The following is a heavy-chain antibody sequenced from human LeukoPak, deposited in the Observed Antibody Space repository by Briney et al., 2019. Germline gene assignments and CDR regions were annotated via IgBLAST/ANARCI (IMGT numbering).Heavy chain of an antibody. CDR3: ARDDSSRDDSGGYHY. V-gene: IGHV4-4*07. D-gene: IGHD3-22*01. CDR2: IHMSGST. J-gene: IGHJ4*02. Sequence: SKTLSFTCTVPGDPINSYHWSWIRQPAGKGLEWIGRIHMSGSTNYNPSLRSRVAISMDNSKNQFSLKLKSVTAADTAVYYCARDDSSRDDSGGYHYWGQGTLVTISS. CDR1: GDPINSYH.